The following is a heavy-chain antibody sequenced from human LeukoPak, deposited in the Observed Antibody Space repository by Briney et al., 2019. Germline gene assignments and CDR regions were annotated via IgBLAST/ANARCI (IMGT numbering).Heavy chain of an antibody. J-gene: IGHJ4*02. CDR2: IYYSGST. D-gene: IGHD1-26*01. CDR1: GGSISSSSYY. CDR3: ARHVYRYYHRSDFDY. V-gene: IGHV4-39*01. Sequence: KPSETLSLTCTVSGGSISSSSYYWGWIRQPPGKGLEWIGSIYYSGSTYYNPSLKSRVTISVDTSKNQFSLKLSSVTAADTAVYYCARHVYRYYHRSDFDYWGQGTLVTVSS.